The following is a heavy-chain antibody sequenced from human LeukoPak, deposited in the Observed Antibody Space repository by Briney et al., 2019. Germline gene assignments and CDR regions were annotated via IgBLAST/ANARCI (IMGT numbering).Heavy chain of an antibody. J-gene: IGHJ6*03. D-gene: IGHD3-10*01. CDR1: GFTFSSYG. Sequence: GGSLRLSCTASGFTFSSYGMHWVRQAPGKGLEWVAFIRYDGSNKYYADSVKGRFTISRDNSKNTLYLQMNSLRAEDTAVYYCAKGVTMVRMSSYYYYMDVWGKGTTVTISS. CDR2: IRYDGSNK. V-gene: IGHV3-30*02. CDR3: AKGVTMVRMSSYYYYMDV.